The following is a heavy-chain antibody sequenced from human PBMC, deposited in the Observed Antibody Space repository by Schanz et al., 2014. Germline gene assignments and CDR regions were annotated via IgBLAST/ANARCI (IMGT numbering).Heavy chain of an antibody. J-gene: IGHJ4*02. CDR1: GFTFSDYY. V-gene: IGHV3-11*04. Sequence: QVQLVESGGGVVQPGRSLRLSCAASGFTFSDYYMNWIRQAPGKGLEWVSYISNSGYTIYYADSVKGRFTISRDNAKNSLYLQMSSLRAEDTAVYYCVRIYSGYSGGYLDYWGQGTLVTVSS. CDR2: ISNSGYTI. D-gene: IGHD5-12*01. CDR3: VRIYSGYSGGYLDY.